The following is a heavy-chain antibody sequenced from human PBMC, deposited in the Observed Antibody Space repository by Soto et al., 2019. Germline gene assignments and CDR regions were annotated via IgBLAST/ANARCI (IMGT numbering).Heavy chain of an antibody. Sequence: QVQLVQSGAEVKKPGSSVKVSCKASGGTFSSYAISWVRQAPGQGLEWMGGIIPIFGSTNYAQKFQGRVTITADESTSTAYMELSSLRSEDTAVYYCARGGLRFFDCAMDGWGQGTTVTVSS. V-gene: IGHV1-69*12. CDR3: ARGGLRFFDCAMDG. D-gene: IGHD3-9*01. J-gene: IGHJ6*02. CDR2: IIPIFGST. CDR1: GGTFSSYA.